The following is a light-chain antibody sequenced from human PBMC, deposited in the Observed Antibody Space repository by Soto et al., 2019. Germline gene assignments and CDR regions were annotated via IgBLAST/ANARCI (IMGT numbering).Light chain of an antibody. CDR2: WAS. CDR1: QSILYSSTNKNY. CDR3: QQYYSTPPVT. J-gene: IGKJ3*01. Sequence: DIVMTQSPDSLAVSLGERATINCKSSQSILYSSTNKNYLAWYQQKPRQPPKLLIYWASTRASGVPDRFSGRGSGTDFTLTISSLQAEDVAVYYCQQYYSTPPVTFGPGTKVDIK. V-gene: IGKV4-1*01.